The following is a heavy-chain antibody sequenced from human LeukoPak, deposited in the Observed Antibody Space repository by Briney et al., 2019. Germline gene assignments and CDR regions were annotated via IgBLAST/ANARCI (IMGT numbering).Heavy chain of an antibody. J-gene: IGHJ4*02. D-gene: IGHD3-9*01. Sequence: PAETLSLTCTVSGRSISSSPYYWGSIRQPPGKGREWFGIGYYSVSTAYNAPPKNRGPRSFDTSQHQFYLKLDSVTAADTAVYYCASPLMGYSYFDYWGEGRLVTVSS. CDR3: ASPLMGYSYFDY. V-gene: IGHV4-39*01. CDR2: GYYSVST. CDR1: GRSISSSPYY.